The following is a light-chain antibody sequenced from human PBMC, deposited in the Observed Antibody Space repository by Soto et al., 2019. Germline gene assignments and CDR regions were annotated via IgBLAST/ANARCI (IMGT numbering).Light chain of an antibody. V-gene: IGLV1-44*01. Sequence: QSALTQPPSASGTPGQTVTITCSGSNSNIGSNSVNWFQHLPGAVPKLLIFSNNQRPSGVPDRFSGSKSGTSASLAISGLQTEDESDYYCSAWDDSLVVEFGGGTKVTVL. CDR1: NSNIGSNS. J-gene: IGLJ2*01. CDR3: SAWDDSLVVE. CDR2: SNN.